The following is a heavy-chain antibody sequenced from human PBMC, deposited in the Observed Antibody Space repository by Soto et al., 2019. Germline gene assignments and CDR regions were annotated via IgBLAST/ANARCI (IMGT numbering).Heavy chain of an antibody. J-gene: IGHJ6*02. V-gene: IGHV1-2*02. Sequence: QVLLVQSGTDVKNPGASVKVSCKASGYVFGDFYLHWVHLAPGKGPEWMGWINPHSGATHNSKSSPGRVTLTSGTTLSTAYMELRSLRSGYTALYYCARDGDRCDGGSCSFFFYYGLDAWGQGTAVTVSS. CDR3: ARDGDRCDGGSCSFFFYYGLDA. D-gene: IGHD2-15*01. CDR2: INPHSGAT. CDR1: GYVFGDFY.